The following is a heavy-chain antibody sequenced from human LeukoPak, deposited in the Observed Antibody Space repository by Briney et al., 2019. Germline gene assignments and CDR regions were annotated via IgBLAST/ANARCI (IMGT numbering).Heavy chain of an antibody. V-gene: IGHV4-39*01. CDR1: GASISGSGYY. CDR3: AKSGGYGLIDY. J-gene: IGHJ4*02. CDR2: IYYSGSI. Sequence: SETLSLTCAVSGASISGSGYYWGWIRQPPGKGLEWIGNIYYSGSIYYNASLQSRVTISIDTSKYQFSLRLKSVTAADTAMYYCAKSGGYGLIDYWGQGTLVTVSS. D-gene: IGHD1-26*01.